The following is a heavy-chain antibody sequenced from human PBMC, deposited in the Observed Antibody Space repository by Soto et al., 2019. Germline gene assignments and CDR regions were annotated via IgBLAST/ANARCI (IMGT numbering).Heavy chain of an antibody. CDR2: FYYTGST. Sequence: QVQLQESGPGLVKSSETLSLTCTVSGGSVNSEHYYWNWIRQPPGKGLEWIGYFYYTGSTNYNPSLERRPTLSVDRSKNHFSLKLSSVTAADTAVYYCAGGTDGKKVAYWGQGTLVTVSS. CDR3: AGGTDGKKVAY. CDR1: GGSVNSEHYY. J-gene: IGHJ4*02. V-gene: IGHV4-61*03. D-gene: IGHD5-12*01.